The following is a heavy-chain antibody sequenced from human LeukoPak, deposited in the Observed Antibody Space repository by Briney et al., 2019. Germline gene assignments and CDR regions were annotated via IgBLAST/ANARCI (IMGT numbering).Heavy chain of an antibody. D-gene: IGHD3-22*01. V-gene: IGHV1-18*01. Sequence: GASVKVSCKASGYTFTSYGISWLRQAPGQGLEWMGWISAYNGNTNYAQNLQVRVTMTTDTSTSTAYMELRSLRSDDTAVYYCARENVYYDSSDYYPRFDYWGQGTLVTVSS. CDR3: ARENVYYDSSDYYPRFDY. CDR1: GYTFTSYG. J-gene: IGHJ4*02. CDR2: ISAYNGNT.